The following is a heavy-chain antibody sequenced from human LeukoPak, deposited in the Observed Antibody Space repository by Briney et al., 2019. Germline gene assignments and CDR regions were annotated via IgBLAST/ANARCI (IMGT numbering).Heavy chain of an antibody. Sequence: GGSLRLSCAASGFTFSSYSMIWVRQAPGKGLEWVSSISSSSSYIYYADSVKGRFTISRDNAKNSLYLQMNSLRAEDTAVYYCARDQSGYSGYDEDFDYWGQGTLVTVSS. CDR2: ISSSSSYI. CDR1: GFTFSSYS. J-gene: IGHJ4*02. CDR3: ARDQSGYSGYDEDFDY. D-gene: IGHD5-12*01. V-gene: IGHV3-21*01.